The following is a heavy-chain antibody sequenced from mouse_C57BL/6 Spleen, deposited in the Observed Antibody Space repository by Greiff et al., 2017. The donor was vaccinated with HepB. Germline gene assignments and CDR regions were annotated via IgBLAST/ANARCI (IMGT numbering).Heavy chain of an antibody. D-gene: IGHD3-2*02. CDR2: IDPSDSYT. CDR1: GYTFTSYW. Sequence: VQLQQSGAELVMPGASVKLSCKASGYTFTSYWMHWVKQRPGQGLEWIGEIDPSDSYTNYNQKFKGKSTLTVDKSSSTAYMQLSSLTSEDSAVYYCARSYRTAQALFDYWGQGTTLTVSS. CDR3: ARSYRTAQALFDY. J-gene: IGHJ2*01. V-gene: IGHV1-69*01.